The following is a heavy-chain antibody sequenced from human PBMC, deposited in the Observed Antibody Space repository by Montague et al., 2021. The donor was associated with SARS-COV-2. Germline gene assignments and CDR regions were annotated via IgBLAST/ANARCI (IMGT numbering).Heavy chain of an antibody. Sequence: SETLSLTCAVSRGSFSNYYWTWIRQSPGKGLEWIGEINQGWAPNYTPSLKSRVTISLATSKKQISLNLNSVTVADTAVFFCARGRPVQGSFRHFDSISAGALDIWAQGSLVIVSS. CDR3: ARGRPVQGSFRHFDSISAGALDI. CDR1: RGSFSNYY. V-gene: IGHV4-34*01. D-gene: IGHD3-9*01. CDR2: INQGWAP. J-gene: IGHJ3*02.